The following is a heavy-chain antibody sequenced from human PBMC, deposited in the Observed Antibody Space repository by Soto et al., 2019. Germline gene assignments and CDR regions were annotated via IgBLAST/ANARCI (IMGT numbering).Heavy chain of an antibody. CDR1: GYRFTSHW. D-gene: IGHD3-10*01. CDR2: IYPGDSDT. CDR3: ARPSFGELLNDTLAV. Sequence: GESLKISCKGSGYRFTSHWIGWVRQMPGQGLEWMGIIYPGDSDTRYSPSFQGQVTISADRSINTAYLQWNSLKASDTAMYYCARPSFGELLNDTLAVWGQGTMVIVSS. V-gene: IGHV5-51*01. J-gene: IGHJ3*01.